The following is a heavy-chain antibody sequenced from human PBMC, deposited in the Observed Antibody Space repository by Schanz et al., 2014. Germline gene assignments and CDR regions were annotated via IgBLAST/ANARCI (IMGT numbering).Heavy chain of an antibody. V-gene: IGHV1-18*01. J-gene: IGHJ4*02. CDR1: GYTFTRSG. Sequence: QLVQSGGEVKTPGASVKVSCKASGYTFTRSGISWVRQAPGQGLEWMGCIGGSDGNTNFAQKFQGRVTMTTDTSTSTVYMELRSLTSDDSAVYYCARDRDQWDGNYLDYWGQGTLVTVSS. CDR2: IGGSDGNT. CDR3: ARDRDQWDGNYLDY. D-gene: IGHD1-26*01.